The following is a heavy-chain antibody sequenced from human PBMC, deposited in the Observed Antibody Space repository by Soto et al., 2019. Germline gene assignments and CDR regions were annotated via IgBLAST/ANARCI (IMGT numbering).Heavy chain of an antibody. D-gene: IGHD4-17*01. J-gene: IGHJ6*03. V-gene: IGHV3-21*01. CDR1: GFTFSSYS. Sequence: CAASGFTFSSYSVNWVLQAPGKGLEWISSISSSSSYIYYADSVKGRFTISRDNAKNSLYLQMNSLRAEDTAVYYCARVMATVTPQDYYYYMDVWGKGTTVTVSS. CDR2: ISSSSSYI. CDR3: ARVMATVTPQDYYYYMDV.